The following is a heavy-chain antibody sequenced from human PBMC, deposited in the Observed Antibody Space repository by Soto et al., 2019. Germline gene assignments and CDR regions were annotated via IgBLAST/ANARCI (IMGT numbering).Heavy chain of an antibody. Sequence: QVLLVESGGGVVQPGGSLRLSCAASGFTFSASVMHWVRQAPGKGLEWMAILSYGAKNKYYADSVKGRFTISRDISESPLYLQMDSLRTEDTAVYYCVREEFEDGRGHFTNWGQGTLVSVSS. J-gene: IGHJ4*02. CDR1: GFTFSASV. V-gene: IGHV3-30*03. CDR2: LSYGAKNK. CDR3: VREEFEDGRGHFTN. D-gene: IGHD3-3*01.